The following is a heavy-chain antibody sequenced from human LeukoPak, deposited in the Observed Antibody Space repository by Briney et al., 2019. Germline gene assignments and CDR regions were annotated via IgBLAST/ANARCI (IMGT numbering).Heavy chain of an antibody. J-gene: IGHJ4*02. D-gene: IGHD1-26*01. V-gene: IGHV1-8*01. Sequence: SVKVSCKASGYTFTSYDINWVRQATGRGLEGMGWMNHNSGNTGYAQKFQGRVTMTRNTSISTAYMELSSLRSEGTAVYYSPIGVGGTPVYWGQGTLVPVSS. CDR1: GYTFTSYD. CDR3: PIGVGGTPVY. CDR2: MNHNSGNT.